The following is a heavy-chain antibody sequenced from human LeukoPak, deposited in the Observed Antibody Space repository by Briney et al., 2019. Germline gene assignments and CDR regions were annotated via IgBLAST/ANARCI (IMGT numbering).Heavy chain of an antibody. J-gene: IGHJ4*02. CDR1: GFTFSTYA. CDR2: ISYDGTNK. CDR3: ANLRSDY. V-gene: IGHV3-30*04. Sequence: GGSLRLSCAASGFTFSTYAMHWVRQAPGKGLEWVAVISYDGTNKYYADSVKGRFTISRDNSKNTLYLQMNSLRAEDTAVYYCANLRSDYWGQGTLVTVSS.